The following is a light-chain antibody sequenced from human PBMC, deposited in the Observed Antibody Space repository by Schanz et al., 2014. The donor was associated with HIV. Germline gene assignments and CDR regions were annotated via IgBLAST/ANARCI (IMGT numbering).Light chain of an antibody. CDR1: QGISNY. Sequence: DIQMTQSPSSLSASVGDRVTITCQASQGISNYLNWYQQKPGKAPNLLVYATSRLQSGVPSRFSGSGYGTEFTLTISSLQPEDFAIYYCLQYHAYPWTFGQGTKVDVK. CDR2: ATS. V-gene: IGKV1-17*01. J-gene: IGKJ1*01. CDR3: LQYHAYPWT.